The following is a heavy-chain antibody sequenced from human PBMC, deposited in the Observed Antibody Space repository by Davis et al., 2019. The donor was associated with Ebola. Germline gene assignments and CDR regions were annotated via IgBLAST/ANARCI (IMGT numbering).Heavy chain of an antibody. CDR1: GFTFGDYA. J-gene: IGHJ4*02. D-gene: IGHD1-26*01. CDR3: VRGALGTTSDY. Sequence: GGSLRLSCTASGFTFGDYAMSWVRQAPGRGLEWVAFVRSHGSDDHYADSVKGRFTISRDNAKNTLYLQMNSLRAEDTAVYYCVRGALGTTSDYWGQGTLVTVSS. CDR2: VRSHGSDD. V-gene: IGHV3-30*02.